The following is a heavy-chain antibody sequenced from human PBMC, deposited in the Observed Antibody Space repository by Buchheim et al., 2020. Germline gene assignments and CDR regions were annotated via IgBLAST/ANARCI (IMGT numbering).Heavy chain of an antibody. J-gene: IGHJ4*02. CDR3: ARGAKTVVTAIPDNDYFDY. V-gene: IGHV4-31*03. D-gene: IGHD2-21*02. CDR2: IYYSGSN. Sequence: QVQLQESGPGLVKPSQTLSLTCTVSGGSISSGGYYWSWIRQHPGKGLEWIGYIYYSGSNYYNPSLKSRVTISVDTSKKQFSLKLSSVTAADTAVYYCARGAKTVVTAIPDNDYFDYWGQGTL. CDR1: GGSISSGGYY.